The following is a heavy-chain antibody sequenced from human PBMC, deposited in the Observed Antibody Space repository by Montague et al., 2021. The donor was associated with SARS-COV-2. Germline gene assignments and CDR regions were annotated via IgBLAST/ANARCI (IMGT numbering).Heavy chain of an antibody. CDR2: IYYSGST. J-gene: IGHJ4*02. Sequence: SETLSLTCTVSGGSISNYYWSWIRQPPGKGLEWIGYIYYSGSTNYNPSLKSRVTISVDTSKNQFSLKLSSVTAADTAVYYCAGRAYSSSWYYFDYWGQGTLVTVSS. V-gene: IGHV4-59*08. D-gene: IGHD6-13*01. CDR1: GGSISNYY. CDR3: AGRAYSSSWYYFDY.